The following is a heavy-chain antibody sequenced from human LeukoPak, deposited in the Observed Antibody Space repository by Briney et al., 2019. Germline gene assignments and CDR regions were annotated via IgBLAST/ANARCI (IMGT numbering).Heavy chain of an antibody. V-gene: IGHV4-4*02. CDR2: IYHSGST. J-gene: IGHJ6*03. CDR1: GGSISSSNW. CDR3: ARVRPNDYGDYYYYMDV. Sequence: SGTLSLTCAVSGGSISSSNWWSWVRQPPGKGLEWIGEIYHSGSTNYNPSLKSRVTISVDKSKNQFSLKLSSVTAADTAVHYCARVRPNDYGDYYYYMDVWGKGTTVTVSS. D-gene: IGHD4-17*01.